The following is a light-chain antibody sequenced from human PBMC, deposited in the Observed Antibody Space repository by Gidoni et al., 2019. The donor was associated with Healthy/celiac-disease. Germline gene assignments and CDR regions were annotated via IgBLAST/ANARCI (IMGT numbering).Light chain of an antibody. CDR2: SNN. CDR3: AAWDDSLNGPVV. Sequence: SVLTQPPSASGTPGQRVTISCSGSSSNIGSNTVNWYQQLPGTPPKLLIYSNNQRPSGVPDRFSGSKSGTSASLAISGLQSEDEADYYCAAWDDSLNGPVVFGGGTKLTVL. CDR1: SSNIGSNT. J-gene: IGLJ2*01. V-gene: IGLV1-44*01.